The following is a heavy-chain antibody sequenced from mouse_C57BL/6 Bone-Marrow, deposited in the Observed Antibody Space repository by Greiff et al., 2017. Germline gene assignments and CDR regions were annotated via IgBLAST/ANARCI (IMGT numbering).Heavy chain of an antibody. J-gene: IGHJ4*01. CDR2: IDPSDSET. Sequence: QVQLQQPGAELVRPGSSVKLSCKASGYTFTSYWMHWVKQRPIQGLEWIGNIDPSDSETHYNQKFKDKATLTVDKSSSTAYMQLSSLTSEDSAVYYCAKGYYYGSSYGYYAMDYWGRGTSVTVSS. V-gene: IGHV1-52*01. D-gene: IGHD1-1*01. CDR1: GYTFTSYW. CDR3: AKGYYYGSSYGYYAMDY.